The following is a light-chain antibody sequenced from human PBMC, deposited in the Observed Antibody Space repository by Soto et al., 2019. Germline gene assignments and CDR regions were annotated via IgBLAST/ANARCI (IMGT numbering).Light chain of an antibody. CDR3: QQYYRTPPAT. CDR2: WAS. V-gene: IGKV4-1*01. CDR1: QSVLYSSNNKNY. Sequence: DIVMTQSPDSLAVSLGERATINCKSSQSVLYSSNNKNYLAWYQQKPGQPPKLLIYWASTRESGVPDRFSGRGSGTDFTLTISSLQAEDVAVYYCQQYYRTPPATFGQGTKVEIK. J-gene: IGKJ1*01.